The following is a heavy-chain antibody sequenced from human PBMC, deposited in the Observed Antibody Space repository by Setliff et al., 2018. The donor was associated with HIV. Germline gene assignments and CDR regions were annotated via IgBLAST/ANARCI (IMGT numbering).Heavy chain of an antibody. CDR1: GGSISSYY. V-gene: IGHV4-59*08. CDR2: IYYSGST. D-gene: IGHD6-19*01. CDR3: ARGYSSGWYDY. J-gene: IGHJ4*02. Sequence: SETLSLTCTVSGGSISSYYWSWIRQPPGKGLEWIGYIYYSGSTNYNPSLKSRVTISVDTSKNQFSLKLSSVTAADTAVYYCARGYSSGWYDYWGQGTLVTVSS.